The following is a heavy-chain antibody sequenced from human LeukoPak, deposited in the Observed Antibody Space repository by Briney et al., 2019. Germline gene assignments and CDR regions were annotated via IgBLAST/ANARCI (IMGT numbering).Heavy chain of an antibody. CDR2: MIPIFGTA. V-gene: IGHV1-69*05. CDR3: ARGGYYDSSSSRGYYYYMDV. J-gene: IGHJ6*03. D-gene: IGHD6-6*01. Sequence: ASVKVSCKASGGTFSSYAISWVRQAPGQGLEWMGGMIPIFGTANYAQKFQGRVTITTDESTSTAYMELSSLRSEDTAVYYCARGGYYDSSSSRGYYYYMDVWGKGTTVTVSS. CDR1: GGTFSSYA.